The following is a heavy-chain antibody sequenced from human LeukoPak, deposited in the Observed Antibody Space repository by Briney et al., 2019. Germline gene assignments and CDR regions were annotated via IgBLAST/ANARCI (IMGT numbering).Heavy chain of an antibody. V-gene: IGHV4-59*01. J-gene: IGHJ4*02. CDR3: ARVVKSPGYSSSWYSY. D-gene: IGHD6-13*01. CDR2: IYYSGST. CDR1: GGSISTYY. Sequence: SETLSLTCTVSGGSISTYYWSWIRQPPGKGLEYIGYIYYSGSTNYNPSLKSQVTMSLDTSKNQFSLKLSSVTAADTAVYYCARVVKSPGYSSSWYSYWGQGTLVTVSS.